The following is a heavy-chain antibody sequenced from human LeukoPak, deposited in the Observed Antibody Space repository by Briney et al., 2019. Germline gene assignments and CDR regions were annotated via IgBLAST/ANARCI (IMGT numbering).Heavy chain of an antibody. D-gene: IGHD1-1*01. Sequence: GGSLRLSCAASGFTFSSYAIHWVRQAPGKGLEWVAVISFDGTDAFYADSVKGRFTISRDNSKNTLYLQMNSLRADDTAVYYCARAPGYGAAYYFDYWGQGTLVTVSS. J-gene: IGHJ4*02. CDR3: ARAPGYGAAYYFDY. CDR1: GFTFSSYA. V-gene: IGHV3-30*04. CDR2: ISFDGTDA.